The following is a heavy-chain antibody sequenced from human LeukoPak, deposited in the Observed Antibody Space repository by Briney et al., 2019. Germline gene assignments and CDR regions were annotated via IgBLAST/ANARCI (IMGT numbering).Heavy chain of an antibody. CDR3: ASRVYGLGSFNY. Sequence: SETLSLTCTVSGGSISSYYWDWIRQPPGKGLEWIGSIYNSGTTYYNPSLKSRVTISVDTSKNQSSLKVSSVTAADTAVYYCASRVYGLGSFNYWGQGTLVTVSS. D-gene: IGHD3-10*01. CDR1: GGSISSYY. J-gene: IGHJ4*01. CDR2: IYNSGTT. V-gene: IGHV4-39*01.